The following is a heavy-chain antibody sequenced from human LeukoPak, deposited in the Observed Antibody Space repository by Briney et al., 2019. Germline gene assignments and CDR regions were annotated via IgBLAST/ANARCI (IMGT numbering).Heavy chain of an antibody. CDR3: AKDEGYRSSWYSY. D-gene: IGHD6-13*01. J-gene: IGHJ4*02. CDR1: GFTFSSYG. V-gene: IGHV3-33*06. Sequence: GGSLRLSCAASGFTFSSYGMHWVRQAPGKGLEWVAVIWYDGSNKYYADSVKGRFAISRGNSKNTLYLQMNSLRAEDTAVYYCAKDEGYRSSWYSYWGQGTLVTVSS. CDR2: IWYDGSNK.